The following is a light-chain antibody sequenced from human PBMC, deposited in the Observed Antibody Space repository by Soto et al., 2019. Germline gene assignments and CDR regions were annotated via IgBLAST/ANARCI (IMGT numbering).Light chain of an antibody. CDR1: SSSIGSNT. V-gene: IGLV1-44*01. Sequence: QSVLTQPPSASGTPGQRVTISCSGSSSSIGSNTVNWYQHLPGPAPKLLIYSDNERPSGVPDRFSGSKSGTSASLAISGLQSEDEADYYCASWDDSLNGGVFGGGTKVTVL. CDR2: SDN. J-gene: IGLJ3*02. CDR3: ASWDDSLNGGV.